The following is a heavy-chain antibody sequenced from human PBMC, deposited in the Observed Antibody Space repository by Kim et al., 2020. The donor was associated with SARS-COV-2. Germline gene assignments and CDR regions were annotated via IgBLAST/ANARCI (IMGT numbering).Heavy chain of an antibody. Sequence: DSVKGRFTISSDNSKTTLYLQMNSLRAEDTAVYYCAKDQGSGWFYSWFDPWGQGTLVTVSS. CDR3: AKDQGSGWFYSWFDP. D-gene: IGHD6-19*01. J-gene: IGHJ5*02. V-gene: IGHV3-23*01.